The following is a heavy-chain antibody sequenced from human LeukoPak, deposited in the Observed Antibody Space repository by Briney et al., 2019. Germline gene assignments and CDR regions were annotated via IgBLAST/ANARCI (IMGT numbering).Heavy chain of an antibody. J-gene: IGHJ4*02. CDR2: INHRGFT. Sequence: SETLSLTCAVSGGSFRGYYWSWIRQPPRKGLEWIGEINHRGFTNYNPSLNSRVTISVDTSKNQFSLKLSSVTAADTAIYYCAVGSCSGGSCYSDPRDDYWGREPWSPSPQ. V-gene: IGHV4-34*01. CDR1: GGSFRGYY. D-gene: IGHD2-15*01. CDR3: AVGSCSGGSCYSDPRDDY.